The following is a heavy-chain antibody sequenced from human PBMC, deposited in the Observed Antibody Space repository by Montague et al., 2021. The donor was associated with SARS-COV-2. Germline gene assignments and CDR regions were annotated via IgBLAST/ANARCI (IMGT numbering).Heavy chain of an antibody. D-gene: IGHD1-1*01. Sequence: CAISGDSVSSNSATWNWVRQSPSRGREWLGRTYYRSKWCNDYAVXVRGRVTINPDTSKNQFSLQLNSVTPEDTAIYYRTSGREGNYNVMDVWGQGTTVTVSS. J-gene: IGHJ6*02. V-gene: IGHV6-1*01. CDR3: TSGREGNYNVMDV. CDR1: GDSVSSNSAT. CDR2: TYYRSKWCN.